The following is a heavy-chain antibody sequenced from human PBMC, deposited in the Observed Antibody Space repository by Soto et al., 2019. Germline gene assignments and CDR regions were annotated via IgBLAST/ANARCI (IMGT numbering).Heavy chain of an antibody. CDR3: ARDQLISSGWHHYYYYGMDV. CDR2: IGTAGDT. Sequence: GGSLRLSCAASGFTFSSYDMHWVRQATGKGLEWVSAIGTAGDTYYPGSVKGRFTISRENAKNSLYLQMNSLRAGDTAVYYCARDQLISSGWHHYYYYGMDVWGQGTTVTVSS. D-gene: IGHD6-19*01. CDR1: GFTFSSYD. J-gene: IGHJ6*02. V-gene: IGHV3-13*01.